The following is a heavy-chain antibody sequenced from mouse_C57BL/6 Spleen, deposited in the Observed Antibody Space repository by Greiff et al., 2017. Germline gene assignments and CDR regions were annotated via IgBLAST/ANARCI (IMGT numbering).Heavy chain of an antibody. V-gene: IGHV1-82*01. CDR2: IYPGDGDT. J-gene: IGHJ2*01. CDR1: GFAFSSSW. D-gene: IGHD1-1*01. Sequence: VHLVESGPELVKPGASVKISCTASGFAFSSSWMNWVKQRPGKGLEWIGRIYPGDGDTNYTGKFKGRATMTADKSSNTAYMQLSSLTSEDSAVYFCARARGISTTGFFDYWGQGTTLTVSS. CDR3: ARARGISTTGFFDY.